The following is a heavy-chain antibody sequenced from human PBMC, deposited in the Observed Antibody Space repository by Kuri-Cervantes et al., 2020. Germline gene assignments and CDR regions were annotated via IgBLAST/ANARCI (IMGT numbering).Heavy chain of an antibody. CDR2: IVVGSGNT. J-gene: IGHJ3*02. V-gene: IGHV1-58*01. D-gene: IGHD2-15*01. CDR1: GFTFTSSA. CDR3: AAAYCSGGSCYGPHDAFDI. Sequence: SVKVSCKASGFTFTSSAVQWVRQACGQRLEWIGWIVVGSGNTNYAQKFQERVTITRDMSTSTAYMELSSLRSEDTAVYYCAAAYCSGGSCYGPHDAFDIWGQGTMVTVSS.